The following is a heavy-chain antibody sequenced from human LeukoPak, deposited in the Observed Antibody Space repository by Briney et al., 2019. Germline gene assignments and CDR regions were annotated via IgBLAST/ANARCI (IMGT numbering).Heavy chain of an antibody. J-gene: IGHJ4*02. V-gene: IGHV2-5*01. Sequence: ESGPTLVKPTRTLTLTCTFSGFSLSTSGVGVGWIRQPPGKALEWLALIYWNDDKRYKSSLKSRLTIAKDTSKNQVVLTMTNVDLVDTATYYCARSRVADGYFDSWGQGTLVTVSS. CDR2: IYWNDDK. CDR1: GFSLSTSGVG. D-gene: IGHD6-13*01. CDR3: ARSRVADGYFDS.